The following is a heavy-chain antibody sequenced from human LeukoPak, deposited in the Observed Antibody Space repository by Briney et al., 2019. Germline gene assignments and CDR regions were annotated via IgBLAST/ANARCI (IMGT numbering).Heavy chain of an antibody. CDR3: ARDERWLPWRYFDY. Sequence: GGSLRLSCAASGFTFSSYSMNWVRQAPGKGLEWISYISSSSSTLYYADSVKGRFTISRDNAKNSLYLQMNSLRADDTAVYYCARDERWLPWRYFDYWGQGTLVTVSS. CDR1: GFTFSSYS. V-gene: IGHV3-48*01. D-gene: IGHD5-24*01. CDR2: ISSSSSTL. J-gene: IGHJ4*02.